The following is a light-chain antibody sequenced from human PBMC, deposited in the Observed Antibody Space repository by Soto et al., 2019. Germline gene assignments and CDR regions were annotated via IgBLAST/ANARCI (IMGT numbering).Light chain of an antibody. J-gene: IGLJ2*01. CDR1: VLAKKY. Sequence: SYELTQPSSVSVSPGQTARITCSGDVLAKKYARWFQQKAGQAPVLVIYKDSERPSGSPERFSGSSSGTTVTLTISGAQVEDEADYYCYSADDKNLVFGGGTKLTVL. CDR2: KDS. CDR3: YSADDKNLV. V-gene: IGLV3-27*01.